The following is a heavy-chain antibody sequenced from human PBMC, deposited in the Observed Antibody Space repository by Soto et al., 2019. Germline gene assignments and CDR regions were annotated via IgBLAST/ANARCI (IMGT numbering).Heavy chain of an antibody. V-gene: IGHV3-30-3*01. CDR1: GFTFSSYA. Sequence: PGGSLRLSCAASGFTFSSYAMHWVRQAPGKGLEWVAVISYDGSNKYYADSVKGRFTISRDNSKNTLYLQMNSLRAEDTAVYYCASAVAGNLIGLRLEGGPPNDYWGQGTLVTVSS. CDR3: ASAVAGNLIGLRLEGGPPNDY. CDR2: ISYDGSNK. D-gene: IGHD6-19*01. J-gene: IGHJ4*02.